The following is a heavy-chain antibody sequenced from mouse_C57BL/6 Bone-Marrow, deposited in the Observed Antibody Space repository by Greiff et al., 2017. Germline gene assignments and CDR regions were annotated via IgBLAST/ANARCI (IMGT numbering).Heavy chain of an antibody. Sequence: QVQLQQSGAELARPGASVKLSCKASGYTFTSYGISWVKQRTGQGLEWIGEIYPRSGNTYYNEKFKGKATLTADNSSSTAYMELRSLTSEDSAVYFCARFKLRVGFYAMDYWGQGTSVTVSS. J-gene: IGHJ4*01. CDR3: ARFKLRVGFYAMDY. CDR1: GYTFTSYG. CDR2: IYPRSGNT. V-gene: IGHV1-81*01. D-gene: IGHD1-1*01.